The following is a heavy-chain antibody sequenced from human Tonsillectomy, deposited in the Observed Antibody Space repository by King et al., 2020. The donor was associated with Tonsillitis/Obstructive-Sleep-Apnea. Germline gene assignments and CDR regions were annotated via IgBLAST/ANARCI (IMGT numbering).Heavy chain of an antibody. D-gene: IGHD5-12*01. Sequence: VQLVESGGVVVQPGGSLRLSCAASGFTFDDFAMHWVRQAPGKGLEWVSLISWDGGSTYYADSVKGRFIISRDNSKNSLYLQMNSLRAEDTALYFCAKDVAIAGFNVMDVWGQGTTVTVSS. CDR1: GFTFDDFA. CDR2: ISWDGGST. J-gene: IGHJ6*02. V-gene: IGHV3-43D*03. CDR3: AKDVAIAGFNVMDV.